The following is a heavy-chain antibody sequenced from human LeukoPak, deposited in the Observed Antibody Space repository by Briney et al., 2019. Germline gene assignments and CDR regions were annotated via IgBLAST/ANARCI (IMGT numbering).Heavy chain of an antibody. Sequence: SVNVSCKASGGTFSSYAISWVRQAPGQGLEWMGGIIPIFGTANYAQKFQGRVTITADESTSTAYMELSSLRSEDTAVYYCAGYCSSTSCYGTYYYYGMDVWGQGTTVTVSS. D-gene: IGHD2-2*01. V-gene: IGHV1-69*01. CDR1: GGTFSSYA. J-gene: IGHJ6*02. CDR2: IIPIFGTA. CDR3: AGYCSSTSCYGTYYYYGMDV.